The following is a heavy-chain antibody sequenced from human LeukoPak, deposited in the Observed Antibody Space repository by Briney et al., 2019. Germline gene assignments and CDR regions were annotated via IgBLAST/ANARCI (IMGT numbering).Heavy chain of an antibody. CDR2: IYHSGST. D-gene: IGHD2-15*01. CDR3: ARGGTTPYYFDD. J-gene: IGHJ4*02. CDR1: GYSISSGYY. Sequence: PSETLSLTCAVSGYSISSGYYWGWIRQPPGKGLEWIGSIYHSGSTYYNPSLKSRVTISVDTSKNQFSLKLSSVTAADTAVYYCARGGTTPYYFDDWGQGTLVTVSS. V-gene: IGHV4-38-2*01.